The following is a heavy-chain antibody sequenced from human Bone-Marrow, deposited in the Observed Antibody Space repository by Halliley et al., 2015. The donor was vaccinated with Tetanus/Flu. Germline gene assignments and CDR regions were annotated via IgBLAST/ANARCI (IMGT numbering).Heavy chain of an antibody. Sequence: SLRLSCTASGFIFSSFAMNWVRQAPGQGLEWASSISGSGATTQYADSVKGRFTISRDNSKNSLYLQMDSLRAEDTAIYYCAKVPLRFYYYDGGFYFVGGAFDYWGQGTLVSVAS. CDR2: ISGSGATT. CDR3: AKVPLRFYYYDGGFYFVGGAFDY. CDR1: GFIFSSFA. J-gene: IGHJ4*02. D-gene: IGHD3-22*01. V-gene: IGHV3-23*01.